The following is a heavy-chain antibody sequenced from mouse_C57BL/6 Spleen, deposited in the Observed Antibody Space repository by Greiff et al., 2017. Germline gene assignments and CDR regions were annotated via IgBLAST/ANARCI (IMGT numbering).Heavy chain of an antibody. CDR1: GYTFTSYW. V-gene: IGHV1-69*01. J-gene: IGHJ1*03. Sequence: QVQLQQPGAELVMPGASVKLSCKASGYTFTSYWMHWVKQRPGQGLEWIGEIDPSDSYTNYNQKFKGKSTLTVDKSSSTAYMQLSSLTSEDSAVYYCARPPRYYGSSPWYVDVWGTGTTVTVSS. CDR3: ARPPRYYGSSPWYVDV. CDR2: IDPSDSYT. D-gene: IGHD1-1*01.